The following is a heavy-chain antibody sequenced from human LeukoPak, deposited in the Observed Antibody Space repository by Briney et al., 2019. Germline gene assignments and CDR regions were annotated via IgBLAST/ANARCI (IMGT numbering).Heavy chain of an antibody. J-gene: IGHJ4*02. Sequence: GGSLRLSCAASGFTFSSYWMHWVRQAPGKGLEWVAVISYDGSNKYYADSVKGRFTISRDNSKNTLYLQMNSLRAEDTAVYYCARESYYYDSSGYLVYWGQGTLVTVSS. CDR3: ARESYYYDSSGYLVY. CDR2: ISYDGSNK. D-gene: IGHD3-22*01. V-gene: IGHV3-30-3*01. CDR1: GFTFSSYW.